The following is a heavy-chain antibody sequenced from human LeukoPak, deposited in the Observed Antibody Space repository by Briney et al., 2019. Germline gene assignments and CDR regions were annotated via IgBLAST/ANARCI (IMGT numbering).Heavy chain of an antibody. CDR2: ITSGGDYI. J-gene: IGHJ4*02. CDR1: GFTFNTFN. Sequence: GGSLRLSCAASGFTFNTFNMNWVRQAPGKGLEWISSITSGGDYIYYADSVKGRFTTSRDNAKNSLSLQLNSLRVEDTAVYYCARGHYDVLAASYKWTPDYWGQGTLVTVSS. V-gene: IGHV3-21*01. D-gene: IGHD3-9*01. CDR3: ARGHYDVLAASYKWTPDY.